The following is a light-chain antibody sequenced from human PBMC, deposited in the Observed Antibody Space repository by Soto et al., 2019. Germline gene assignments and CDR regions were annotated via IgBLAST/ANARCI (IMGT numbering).Light chain of an antibody. Sequence: EIVMTQSPATLSVSPGERASLSCRASHSVFSNLAWYQQKPGQAPRLLIYGASTRATGIPARFSGSGSGTECTLTISSLQSEDFAVYYCQQYTNWPMYAFGPGTKLEI. J-gene: IGKJ2*01. CDR3: QQYTNWPMYA. CDR2: GAS. V-gene: IGKV3-15*01. CDR1: HSVFSN.